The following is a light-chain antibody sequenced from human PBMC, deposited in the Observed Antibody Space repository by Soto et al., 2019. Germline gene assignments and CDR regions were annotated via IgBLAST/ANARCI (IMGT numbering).Light chain of an antibody. J-gene: IGKJ2*01. V-gene: IGKV1-5*03. CDR2: KAS. CDR1: QTISSW. Sequence: DIQMTQPPSTLSGSVGDRVTITCRASQTISSWLAWYQQKPGKAPKLLIYKASTLKSGVPSRFSGSGSGTDFTLTISSLQPEDFATYYCQQSYSTPPYTFGQGTKVDIK. CDR3: QQSYSTPPYT.